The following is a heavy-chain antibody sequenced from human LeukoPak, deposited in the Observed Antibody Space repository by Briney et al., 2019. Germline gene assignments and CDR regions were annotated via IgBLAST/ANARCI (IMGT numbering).Heavy chain of an antibody. CDR2: IYTSGST. Sequence: SETLSLTCTVSGGSISSGSYYWSWIRQPAGKGLEWIGRIYTSGSTNYNPSLKSRVTISVDTSKNQFSLKLSSVTAADTAVYYCARQTGSGLFSLPGGQGTLVTVSA. CDR1: GGSISSGSYY. D-gene: IGHD3-10*01. J-gene: IGHJ4*02. V-gene: IGHV4-61*02. CDR3: ARQTGSGLFSLP.